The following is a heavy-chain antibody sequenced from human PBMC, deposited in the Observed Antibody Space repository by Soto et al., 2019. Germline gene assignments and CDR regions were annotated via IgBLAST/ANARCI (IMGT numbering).Heavy chain of an antibody. Sequence: QLLLQESGPGLVKPSETLSLTCTVSGGSILDSTYYWAWIRQSPGKGLEWIGTILYSGGTFYTPSLKSPVTMSVDTSNNQFSLKLSSVTAADTAVYYCARQASGYYYGWFDPWGQGTLVTVSS. CDR3: ARQASGYYYGWFDP. J-gene: IGHJ5*02. V-gene: IGHV4-39*01. CDR1: GGSILDSTYY. CDR2: ILYSGGT. D-gene: IGHD3-22*01.